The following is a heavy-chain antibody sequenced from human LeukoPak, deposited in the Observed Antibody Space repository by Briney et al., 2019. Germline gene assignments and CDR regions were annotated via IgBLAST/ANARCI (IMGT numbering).Heavy chain of an antibody. CDR2: IYYSGST. CDR1: GGSISSSSYY. V-gene: IGHV4-39*07. D-gene: IGHD1-1*01. Sequence: SETLSLTCTVSGGSISSSSYYWGWIRQPPGKGLEGIGSIYYSGSTYYNPSLKSRVTISVDTSKNQFSLKLSSVTAADTAVYYCASTSGYSWFDYWGQGTLVTVSS. CDR3: ASTSGYSWFDY. J-gene: IGHJ4*02.